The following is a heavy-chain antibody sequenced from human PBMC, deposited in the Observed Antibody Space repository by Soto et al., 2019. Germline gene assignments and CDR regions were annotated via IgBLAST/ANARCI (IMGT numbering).Heavy chain of an antibody. CDR2: IVVGSGNT. CDR3: AAAYGSGSYYYYYYGMDV. Sequence: ASVKVSCKASGYTFTSSAVQWVRQARGQRLEWIGWIVVGSGNTNYAQKFQERVTITRDMSTSTAYMELSSLRSEDTAVYYCAAAYGSGSYYYYYYGMDVWGQGTTVTVSS. V-gene: IGHV1-58*01. J-gene: IGHJ6*02. CDR1: GYTFTSSA. D-gene: IGHD3-10*01.